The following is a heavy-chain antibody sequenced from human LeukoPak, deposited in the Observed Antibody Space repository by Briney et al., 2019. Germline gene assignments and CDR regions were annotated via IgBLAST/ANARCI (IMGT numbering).Heavy chain of an antibody. Sequence: GGSLRLSCAASGFTFNTYAMSWVRQAPGKGLEWVSAISDSGGSAYYADSVKGRFTISRDNSKNTLYLQMNSLRAEDTAVYYCARDRDGDYDYWGQGTLVTVSS. CDR2: ISDSGGSA. CDR3: ARDRDGDYDY. CDR1: GFTFNTYA. D-gene: IGHD4-17*01. V-gene: IGHV3-23*01. J-gene: IGHJ4*02.